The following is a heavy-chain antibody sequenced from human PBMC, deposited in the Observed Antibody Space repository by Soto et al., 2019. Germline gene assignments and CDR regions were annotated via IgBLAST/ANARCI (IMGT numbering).Heavy chain of an antibody. D-gene: IGHD6-13*01. V-gene: IGHV2-26*01. CDR1: GFSLSNAGLG. CDR3: ASTYTTTWYRFAP. Sequence: QVTVKESGPVLVKPTETLTLTCTVSGFSLSNAGLGVSWIRQPPGKALEWLAHIFSNDEKSYSTSLNSRLTNPNHTPKHRVVLTITTMHHVPTATYYCASTYTTTWYRFAPWRQGTLVTV. J-gene: IGHJ5*02. CDR2: IFSNDEK.